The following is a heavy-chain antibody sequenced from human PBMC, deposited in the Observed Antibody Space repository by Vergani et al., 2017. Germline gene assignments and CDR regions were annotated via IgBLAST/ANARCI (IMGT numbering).Heavy chain of an antibody. Sequence: VQLVESGGGVVQPGRSLRLSCAASGFTFSSYAMHWVRQAPGKGLEWVSLISGDGGSTYYADSVKGRFTISRDNSKNSLYLQMNSLRTEDTALYYCAKDRYSSSWSHFDYWGQGTLVTVSS. D-gene: IGHD6-13*01. CDR2: ISGDGGST. V-gene: IGHV3-43*02. CDR1: GFTFSSYA. J-gene: IGHJ4*02. CDR3: AKDRYSSSWSHFDY.